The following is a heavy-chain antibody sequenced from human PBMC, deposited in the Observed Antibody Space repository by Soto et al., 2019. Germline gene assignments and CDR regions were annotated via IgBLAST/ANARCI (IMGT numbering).Heavy chain of an antibody. Sequence: QVQLVQSGAEVKKPGASVKVSCKASGYTFTSYDINWVRQATGQGLEWMGWMNPNSGNTGYAQKFQGRVTMTRNTSRGTAYMELSSFRYEDTAVYYGARVMVRGVICFGYWGQGTLVTVSS. CDR2: MNPNSGNT. CDR1: GYTFTSYD. CDR3: ARVMVRGVICFGY. J-gene: IGHJ4*02. D-gene: IGHD3-10*01. V-gene: IGHV1-8*01.